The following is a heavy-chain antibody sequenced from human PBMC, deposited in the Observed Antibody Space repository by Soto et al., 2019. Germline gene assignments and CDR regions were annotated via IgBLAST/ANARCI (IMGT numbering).Heavy chain of an antibody. CDR3: ARGRYGDY. CDR2: ISAHNGNT. CDR1: GYTFPTYG. Sequence: QVHLVRPGAGGRSPGASVKVPCKGPGYTFPTYGTTWVRQAPGQGLAWMGWISAHNGNTNYAQKLQGRVTVTRDTSTSTAYMELRSLRSDDTAVYYCARGRYGDYWGQGALVTVSS. V-gene: IGHV1-18*01. D-gene: IGHD1-1*01. J-gene: IGHJ4*02.